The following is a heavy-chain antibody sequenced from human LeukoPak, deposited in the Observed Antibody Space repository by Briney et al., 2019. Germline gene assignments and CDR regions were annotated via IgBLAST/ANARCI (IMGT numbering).Heavy chain of an antibody. V-gene: IGHV3-33*01. CDR1: GFAFSSFG. CDR3: ARATVTRWFDP. Sequence: PGGSLRPSCAASGFAFSSFGMHWVRQAPGKGLEWVAVIWYDGTNKYYADSVKGRFTISRDNSKNTLYLQMNSLRAEDTAVYYCARATVTRWFDPWGQGTLVTVSS. J-gene: IGHJ5*02. CDR2: IWYDGTNK. D-gene: IGHD4-17*01.